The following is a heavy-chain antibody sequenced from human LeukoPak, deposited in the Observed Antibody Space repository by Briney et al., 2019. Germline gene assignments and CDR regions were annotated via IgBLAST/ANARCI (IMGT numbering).Heavy chain of an antibody. D-gene: IGHD6-13*01. CDR1: GFTFDDYA. V-gene: IGHV3-9*01. CDR3: AKSPSAAAGPGDY. Sequence: GGSLRLSCAASGFTFDDYAMHWVRQAPGKGLEWVSGISWSSGSIGYADSVKGRFTISRDNAKNSLYLQMNSLRAEDTALYYCAKSPSAAAGPGDYWGQGTLVTVSS. CDR2: ISWSSGSI. J-gene: IGHJ4*02.